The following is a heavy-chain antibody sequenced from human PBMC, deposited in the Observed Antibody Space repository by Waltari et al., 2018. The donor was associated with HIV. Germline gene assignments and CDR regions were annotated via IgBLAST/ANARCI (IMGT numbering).Heavy chain of an antibody. J-gene: IGHJ3*02. CDR2: INHSGST. CDR1: GGSFSGYY. D-gene: IGHD4-17*01. V-gene: IGHV4-34*01. CDR3: ARSSSTVVTRLGAFDI. Sequence: QVQLQQWGAGLLKPSETLSLTCAVYGGSFSGYYWSWIRQPPGKGLEWIGEINHSGSTNYNPSLKSRVTISVDTSKNQFSLKLSSVTAADTAVYYCARSSSTVVTRLGAFDIWGQGTMVTVSS.